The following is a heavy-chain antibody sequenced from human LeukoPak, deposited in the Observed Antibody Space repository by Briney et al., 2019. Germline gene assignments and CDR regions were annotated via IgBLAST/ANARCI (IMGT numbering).Heavy chain of an antibody. J-gene: IGHJ4*02. D-gene: IGHD4-17*01. Sequence: PGGSLRLSCAASGFTFSNAWMSWVRQAPGKGLEWVGRIKSKTDGGTTDYAAPVKGRFTISRDDSKNTLYLQMSSLKTEDTAVSYCTTDPAEGNDYGDWYWGQGTLVTVSS. V-gene: IGHV3-15*01. CDR1: GFTFSNAW. CDR2: IKSKTDGGTT. CDR3: TTDPAEGNDYGDWY.